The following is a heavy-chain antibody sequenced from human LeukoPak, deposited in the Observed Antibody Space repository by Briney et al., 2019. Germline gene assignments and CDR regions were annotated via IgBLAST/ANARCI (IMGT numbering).Heavy chain of an antibody. CDR1: GYTFTDYA. CDR3: ARSPGGNARTWLDY. V-gene: IGHV1-3*01. Sequence: EASVKVSCTASGYTFTDYALHWVRQAPGQSLEWMGWTNGTTGNTRFSQDFQGRLTITIDTSASTAFLDLSSLRSDDTAVYYCARSPGGNARTWLDYWGQGTLVTVSS. D-gene: IGHD4-23*01. J-gene: IGHJ4*02. CDR2: TNGTTGNT.